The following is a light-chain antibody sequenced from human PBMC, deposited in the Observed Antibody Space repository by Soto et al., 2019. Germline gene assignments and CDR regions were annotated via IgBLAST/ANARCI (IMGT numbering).Light chain of an antibody. CDR1: QGISSY. CDR3: QQYTSYPWT. V-gene: IGKV1-9*01. CDR2: AAS. J-gene: IGKJ1*01. Sequence: DIQLSQSEALVSASVRKRATITCRASQGISSYLAWYQQKPGKAPKLLIYAASTLQSGVPSRFSGSGSGTEFTLTISSLQPDDFATYYCQQYTSYPWTFGQGTKVDIK.